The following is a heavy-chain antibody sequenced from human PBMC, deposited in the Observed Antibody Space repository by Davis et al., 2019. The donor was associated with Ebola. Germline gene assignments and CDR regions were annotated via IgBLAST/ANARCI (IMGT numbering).Heavy chain of an antibody. V-gene: IGHV1-8*01. CDR1: GYTFTSYD. CDR2: MNPNSGNT. D-gene: IGHD3-3*01. CDR3: ALSWRDFWSGYYIRAPYGYGMDV. J-gene: IGHJ6*04. Sequence: ASVKVSCKASGYTFTSYDINWVRQATGQGLEWMGWMNPNSGNTGYAQKFQGRVTMTRNTSISTAYMELSSLRSEDTAVYYCALSWRDFWSGYYIRAPYGYGMDVWGKGTTVTVSS.